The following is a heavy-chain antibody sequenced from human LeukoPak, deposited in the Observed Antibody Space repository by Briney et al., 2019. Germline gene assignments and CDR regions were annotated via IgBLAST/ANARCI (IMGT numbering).Heavy chain of an antibody. J-gene: IGHJ6*03. V-gene: IGHV3-23*01. CDR3: AKRPGYCSSTSCYYYYYMDV. CDR1: GFTFSSYA. D-gene: IGHD2-2*01. Sequence: GGSLRLSCAASGFTFSSYAMSWVRPAPGKGLEWVSAISGSGTSTYYADYVKGRFTISRDNSKNTLYMQMNSLRGDDTAVYYCAKRPGYCSSTSCYYYYYMDVWGDGATVTVSS. CDR2: ISGSGTST.